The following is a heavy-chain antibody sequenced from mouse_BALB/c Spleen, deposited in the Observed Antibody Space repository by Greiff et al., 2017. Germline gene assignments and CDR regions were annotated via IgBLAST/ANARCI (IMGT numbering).Heavy chain of an antibody. Sequence: EVKLMESGGGLVQPGGSRKLSCAASGFTFSSFGMHWVRQAPEKGLEWVAYISSGSSTIYYADTVKGRFTISRDNPKNTLFLQMTSLRSEDTAMYYCARNYGSSTYAMDYWGQGTSVTVSS. CDR1: GFTFSSFG. D-gene: IGHD1-1*01. CDR2: ISSGSSTI. J-gene: IGHJ4*01. CDR3: ARNYGSSTYAMDY. V-gene: IGHV5-17*02.